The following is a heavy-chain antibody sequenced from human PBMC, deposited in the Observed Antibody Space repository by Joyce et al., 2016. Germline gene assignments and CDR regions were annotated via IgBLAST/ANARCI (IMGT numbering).Heavy chain of an antibody. Sequence: EVQLVESGGGLVEPGGSLRISCAASGFTFRTSSMSWVRQARGKGLEWVSAISGDSTYIFYADSGKGRFTVSRDNAKNSLYLQMNTLRAEDTAVFFCARGGLVYDYSMDVWGQGTTVTVSS. J-gene: IGHJ6*02. CDR2: ISGDSTYI. CDR3: ARGGLVYDYSMDV. D-gene: IGHD2-8*02. V-gene: IGHV3-21*02. CDR1: GFTFRTSS.